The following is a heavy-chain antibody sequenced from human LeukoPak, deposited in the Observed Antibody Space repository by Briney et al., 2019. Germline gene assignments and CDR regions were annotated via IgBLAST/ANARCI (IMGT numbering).Heavy chain of an antibody. CDR3: AREVYCSSTSCYTGYFQH. J-gene: IGHJ1*01. D-gene: IGHD2-2*02. CDR1: GFIFSSHE. CDR2: ISGSGTSI. Sequence: PGGSLRLSCAASGFIFSSHEMNWVRQAPGKGLEWVSYISGSGTSIYYAGSVKGRFTISRDNAKNSLYLQMNSLRVEDTAVYYCAREVYCSSTSCYTGYFQHWGQGTLVTVSS. V-gene: IGHV3-48*03.